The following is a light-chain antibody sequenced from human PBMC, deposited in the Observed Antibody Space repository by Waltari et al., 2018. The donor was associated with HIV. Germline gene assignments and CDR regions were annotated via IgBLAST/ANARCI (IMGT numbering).Light chain of an antibody. J-gene: IGLJ1*01. V-gene: IGLV1-40*01. CDR2: GNN. Sequence: QSVLTQPPSVSGAPGQRVSISCTGSGAGHEVQWYQQIAGKAPKLLIFGNNTRPSGVPARFFGSKSGTSASLAITGLQPEDEAHYYCQSFDSSLTGFVFGSGTEVVVL. CDR3: QSFDSSLTGFV. CDR1: GAGHE.